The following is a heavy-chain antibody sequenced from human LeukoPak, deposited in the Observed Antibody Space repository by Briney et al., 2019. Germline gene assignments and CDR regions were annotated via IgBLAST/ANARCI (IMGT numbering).Heavy chain of an antibody. CDR3: VRGDYSSGWHLDY. D-gene: IGHD6-19*01. CDR1: GGSINSGGYSSSGTYS. J-gene: IGHJ4*02. Sequence: SETLSLTCAVSGGSINSGGYSSSGTYSWSWIRQPPGKGLEWIGYIYYRGMTYFNPSLKSRASISVDTSKNQFSLKLTSVTAADTAVFYCVRGDYSSGWHLDYWGQGTLVTVSS. CDR2: IYYRGMT. V-gene: IGHV4-30-4*07.